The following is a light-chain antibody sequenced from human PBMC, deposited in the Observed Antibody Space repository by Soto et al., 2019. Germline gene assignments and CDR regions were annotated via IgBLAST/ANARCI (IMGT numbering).Light chain of an antibody. Sequence: QLVLTQSPSASASLGASVKLTCTLSSGHSNNAVVWHQQQPEKGPRYLMKLNSDGSHTKGDGISDRFSGSRSGTERYLTISSLQSEDEADYYCQTWGTDIHVVFGGGTQLTVL. J-gene: IGLJ7*01. CDR2: LNSDGSH. CDR3: QTWGTDIHVV. CDR1: SGHSNNA. V-gene: IGLV4-69*01.